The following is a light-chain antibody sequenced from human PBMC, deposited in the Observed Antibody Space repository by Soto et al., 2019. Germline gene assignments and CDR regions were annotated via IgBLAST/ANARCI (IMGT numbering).Light chain of an antibody. CDR3: QQYNSYWET. V-gene: IGKV1-5*01. CDR2: DAS. J-gene: IGKJ1*01. Sequence: DIQMTQSPSILSASVGDRVTITCRASQSIRSWLAWYQQKQGKAPKLLIYDASSLESGVPSRFSGSGSGTEFTLTISSLQPDDFATYYCQQYNSYWETFGQGTKVDI. CDR1: QSIRSW.